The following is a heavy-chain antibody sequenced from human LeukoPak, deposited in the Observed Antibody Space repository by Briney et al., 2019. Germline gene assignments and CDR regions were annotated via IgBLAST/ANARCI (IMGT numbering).Heavy chain of an antibody. D-gene: IGHD4-23*01. V-gene: IGHV3-21*06. CDR3: AKERDYGGNLSPPLFDY. CDR2: ISSSSSYI. Sequence: PGGSLRLSCAASGFTFSSYSMNWVRQAPGKGLEWVSSISSSSSYIYYADSVKGRFTISRHNARNSLYLQMNSLRAEDTAVYYCAKERDYGGNLSPPLFDYWGQGTLVTVSS. CDR1: GFTFSSYS. J-gene: IGHJ4*02.